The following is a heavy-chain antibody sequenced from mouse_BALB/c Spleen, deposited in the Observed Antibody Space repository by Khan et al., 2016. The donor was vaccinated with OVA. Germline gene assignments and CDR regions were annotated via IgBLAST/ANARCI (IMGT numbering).Heavy chain of an antibody. CDR1: GYSFTNYV. J-gene: IGHJ2*01. Sequence: QMQLVQSGPELEKPGETVKISCKASGYSFTNYVLNWVKQSPGNGLQWMGWINPYIGETIYSADFKGLFAFSLDSSDSTAYLPIYTLKKEDTATYFWARGNRDFDDWGQGTTLTVSS. CDR3: ARGNRDFDD. CDR2: INPYIGET. V-gene: IGHV9-3-1*01. D-gene: IGHD2-1*01.